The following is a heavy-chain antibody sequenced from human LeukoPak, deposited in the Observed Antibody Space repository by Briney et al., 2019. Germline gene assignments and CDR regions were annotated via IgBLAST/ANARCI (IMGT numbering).Heavy chain of an antibody. V-gene: IGHV3-23*01. CDR3: AINPARYCTGGTCFYMDV. CDR2: ISGSGGST. CDR1: GFTFSSYA. Sequence: GGSLRLSCAASGFTFSSYAMNWVRQATGKGLEWVSGISGSGGSTNYADSVKGRFTIYRDNSKNTLYLQMNSLRAEDTAVYYCAINPARYCTGGTCFYMDVWGKGTTATVS. D-gene: IGHD2-15*01. J-gene: IGHJ6*03.